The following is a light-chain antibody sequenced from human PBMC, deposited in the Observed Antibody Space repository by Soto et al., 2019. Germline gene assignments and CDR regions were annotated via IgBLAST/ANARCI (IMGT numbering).Light chain of an antibody. J-gene: IGLJ3*02. Sequence: QLVLTQLPSASASLGASVKLTCTLSSGHSNYAIAWHQQQPEKGPRYLMKVNSDGSHSKGDGIPDRFSGSSSGAERYLTISSLQSEDEADYYCQICGTGIPWVFGGGTKLTVL. CDR1: SGHSNYA. CDR3: QICGTGIPWV. CDR2: VNSDGSH. V-gene: IGLV4-69*01.